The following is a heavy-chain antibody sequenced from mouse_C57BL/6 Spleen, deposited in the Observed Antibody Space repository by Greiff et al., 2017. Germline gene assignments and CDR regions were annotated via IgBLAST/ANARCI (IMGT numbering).Heavy chain of an antibody. CDR2: IYPGSGNT. V-gene: IGHV1-76*01. D-gene: IGHD4-1*01. CDR3: ASGLTGYFDY. Sequence: QVQLQQSGAELVRPGASVKLSCKASGYTFTDYYINWVKQRPGQGLEWIARIYPGSGNTYYNEKFKGKATLTAEKSSSTAYMQLSSLTSEDSAVYFCASGLTGYFDYWGQGTTLTVSS. CDR1: GYTFTDYY. J-gene: IGHJ2*01.